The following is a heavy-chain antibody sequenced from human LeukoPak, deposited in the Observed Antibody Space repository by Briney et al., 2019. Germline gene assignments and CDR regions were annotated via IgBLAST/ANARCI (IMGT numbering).Heavy chain of an antibody. CDR1: GGSISSSSYS. Sequence: PSETLSLTCTVSGGSISSSSYSWGWIRQPPGKGLEWIGSIYHSGSTYYNPSLKSRVTISVDTSKNQFSLKLSSVTAADTAVYYCARQRSVVDAFDIWGQGTMVTVSS. D-gene: IGHD2-15*01. CDR3: ARQRSVVDAFDI. CDR2: IYHSGST. J-gene: IGHJ3*02. V-gene: IGHV4-39*01.